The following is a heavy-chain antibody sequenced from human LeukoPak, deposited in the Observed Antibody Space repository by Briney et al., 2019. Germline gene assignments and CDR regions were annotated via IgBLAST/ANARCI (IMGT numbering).Heavy chain of an antibody. J-gene: IGHJ5*02. Sequence: SETLSLTCTVSGGSISTYYWSWIRQPPGKGLEWIGYINYSGNAHYNPSLKSRVTISVDTSKNQFSLKLSSVTAADTAVYVCARRGCSGGNCSPGWFDPWGQGTLVTVSS. V-gene: IGHV4-59*08. D-gene: IGHD2-15*01. CDR2: INYSGNA. CDR3: ARRGCSGGNCSPGWFDP. CDR1: GGSISTYY.